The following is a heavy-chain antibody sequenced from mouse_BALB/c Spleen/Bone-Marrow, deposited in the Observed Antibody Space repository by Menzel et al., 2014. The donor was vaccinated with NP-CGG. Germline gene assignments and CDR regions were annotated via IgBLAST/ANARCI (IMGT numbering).Heavy chain of an antibody. CDR2: IRNKAYGYTT. CDR3: ARDMGGLLFDS. J-gene: IGHJ2*02. CDR1: GFTFTDYY. D-gene: IGHD1-1*01. Sequence: EVQLVESGGGLVQPGGSLRLSCAPSGFTFTDYYMNWVRQPPGKALEWLAFIRNKAYGYTTEYGASVKGRFTISRDNSQNILYLQMNTLRAEDSATYYCARDMGGLLFDSWGQGTSLSVSS. V-gene: IGHV7-3*02.